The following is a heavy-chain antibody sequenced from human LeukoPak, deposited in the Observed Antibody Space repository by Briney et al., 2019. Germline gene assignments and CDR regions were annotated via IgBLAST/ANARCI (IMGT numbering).Heavy chain of an antibody. Sequence: SETLSLTCTVSGYSISTAYYWGWIRQPPGKGLEWIGNLYHSGSTLYNPSLRSRVTISLDTSRNQFSLKLSSVTAADTAVYYCARSEAATWFDPWGQGTLVTVSS. V-gene: IGHV4-38-2*02. CDR1: GYSISTAYY. CDR3: ARSEAATWFDP. CDR2: LYHSGST. J-gene: IGHJ5*02. D-gene: IGHD2-15*01.